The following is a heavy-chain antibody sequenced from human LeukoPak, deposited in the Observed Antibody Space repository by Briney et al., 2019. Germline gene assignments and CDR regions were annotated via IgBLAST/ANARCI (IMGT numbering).Heavy chain of an antibody. J-gene: IGHJ5*02. CDR2: INPNSGGT. V-gene: IGHV1-2*02. CDR1: GYTFTSYY. Sequence: ASVKVSCKASGYTFTSYYMHWVRHAPGQGLEWMGWINPNSGGTNYAQKFQGRVTMTRDTSISTAYNEQSRLMTDDTAGYYCASDYGDYLNHYNWFEPWGQGTLVTVSS. D-gene: IGHD4-17*01. CDR3: ASDYGDYLNHYNWFEP.